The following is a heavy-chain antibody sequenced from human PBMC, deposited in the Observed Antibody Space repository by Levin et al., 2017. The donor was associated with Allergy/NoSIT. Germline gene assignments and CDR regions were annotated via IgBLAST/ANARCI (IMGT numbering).Heavy chain of an antibody. Sequence: GESLKISCAASGFTFSSYSMNWVRQAPGKGLEWVSSISSSSSYIYYADSVKGRFTISRDNAKNSLYLQMNSLRAEDTAVYYCARVWRYFDWFDAFDIWGQGTMVTVSS. D-gene: IGHD3-9*01. CDR2: ISSSSSYI. J-gene: IGHJ3*02. CDR3: ARVWRYFDWFDAFDI. CDR1: GFTFSSYS. V-gene: IGHV3-21*01.